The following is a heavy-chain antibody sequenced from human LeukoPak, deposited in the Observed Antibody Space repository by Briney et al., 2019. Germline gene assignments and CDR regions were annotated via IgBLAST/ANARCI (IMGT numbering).Heavy chain of an antibody. V-gene: IGHV2-5*08. CDR2: IYWDDDK. CDR3: AHREYYYDSSGYYEVSGFVI. CDR1: GGSISSYYW. D-gene: IGHD3-22*01. J-gene: IGHJ3*02. Sequence: TLSLTCTVSGGSISSYYWSWIRQPPGKALEWLALIYWDDDKRYSPSLKSRLTITKDTSKNQVVLTMTNMDPVDTATYYCAHREYYYDSSGYYEVSGFVIWGQGTMVTVSS.